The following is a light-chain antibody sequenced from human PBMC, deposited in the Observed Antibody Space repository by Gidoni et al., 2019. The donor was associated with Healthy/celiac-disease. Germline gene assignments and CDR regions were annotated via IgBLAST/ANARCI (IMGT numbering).Light chain of an antibody. CDR3: QSYDSSNQV. V-gene: IGLV6-57*04. CDR2: EDN. J-gene: IGLJ2*01. Sequence: NFMLTQPHSVSESPGKTVTISCNRSSGSIASNYVQWYQQRPGSAPTTVIYEDNQRPSWVPDRFSGSIDSSSNSASLTISGLKTEDEADYYCQSYDSSNQVFGGGTKLTVL. CDR1: SGSIASNY.